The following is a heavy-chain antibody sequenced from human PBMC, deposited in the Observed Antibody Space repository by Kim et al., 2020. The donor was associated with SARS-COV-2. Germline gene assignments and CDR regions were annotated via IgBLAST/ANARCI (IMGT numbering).Heavy chain of an antibody. Sequence: GGSLRLSCAASEFMFSNYWMSWVRQAPGKGPEWVAGIKEDGSDKYYADSAKGRFTISRDNAKNSLYLQMNSLRAEDTAVYYCARYFESSGYYLSRLDHWGQGTLVTVSS. CDR1: EFMFSNYW. V-gene: IGHV3-7*01. CDR2: IKEDGSDK. J-gene: IGHJ4*02. D-gene: IGHD3-22*01. CDR3: ARYFESSGYYLSRLDH.